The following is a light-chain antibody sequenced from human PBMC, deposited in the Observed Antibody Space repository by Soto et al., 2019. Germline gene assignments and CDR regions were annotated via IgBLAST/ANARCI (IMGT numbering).Light chain of an antibody. Sequence: EIGLTQSPATLSLSPGERATLSCRASQSVSSYLAWYQQKPGQAPRLLIYDASNRATGIPARFSGSGSGTDFTLTISSLEPEDFAVYYCQQRSNFLTFGGGTKVDIK. V-gene: IGKV3-11*01. CDR3: QQRSNFLT. J-gene: IGKJ4*01. CDR1: QSVSSY. CDR2: DAS.